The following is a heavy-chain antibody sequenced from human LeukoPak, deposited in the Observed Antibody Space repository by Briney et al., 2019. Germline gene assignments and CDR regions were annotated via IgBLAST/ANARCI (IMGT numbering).Heavy chain of an antibody. Sequence: SETLSLTCTVSGGSISSGSYYWSWIRQPAGKGLEWIGRIYTSGSTNYNPSLKSRVTISVDRSKNQFSLKLSSVTAADTAVYYCARGWPSQYSPGLRSNYGMDVWGQGTTVTVSS. CDR3: ARGWPSQYSPGLRSNYGMDV. J-gene: IGHJ6*02. CDR1: GGSISSGSYY. CDR2: IYTSGST. V-gene: IGHV4-61*02. D-gene: IGHD3/OR15-3a*01.